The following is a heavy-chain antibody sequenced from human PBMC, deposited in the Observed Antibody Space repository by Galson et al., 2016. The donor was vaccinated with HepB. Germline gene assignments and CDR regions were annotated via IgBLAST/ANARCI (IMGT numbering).Heavy chain of an antibody. CDR1: GFAFGSHW. D-gene: IGHD4-23*01. J-gene: IGHJ5*02. V-gene: IGHV3-74*01. CDR3: GRDHSVVLTTAYNWFDP. CDR2: INSDGTIS. Sequence: SLRLSCAASGFAFGSHWMHWVRQVPRKGLVWVSRINSDGTISNYADSVKGRFTISRDNAKNTLYLQMNSLRVEDTAVYYCGRDHSVVLTTAYNWFDPWGQGTLVTVSS.